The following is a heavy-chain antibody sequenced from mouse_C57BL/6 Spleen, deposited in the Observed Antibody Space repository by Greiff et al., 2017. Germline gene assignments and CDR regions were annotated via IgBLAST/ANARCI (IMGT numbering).Heavy chain of an antibody. CDR2: INYDGSST. Sequence: EVKLVESEGGLVQPGSSMKLSCTASGFTFSDYYMAWVRQVPEKGLEWVANINYDGSSTYYLDSLKSRFIISRDNAKNILYLQMSSLKSEDTATYYCARAELGWFAYWGQGTLVTVSA. J-gene: IGHJ3*01. CDR1: GFTFSDYY. V-gene: IGHV5-16*01. CDR3: ARAELGWFAY. D-gene: IGHD4-1*01.